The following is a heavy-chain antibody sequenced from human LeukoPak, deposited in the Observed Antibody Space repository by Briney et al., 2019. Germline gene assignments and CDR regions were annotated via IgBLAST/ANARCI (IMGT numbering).Heavy chain of an antibody. J-gene: IGHJ4*02. V-gene: IGHV1-8*01. CDR2: MNPNSGNT. Sequence: ASVKVSCKASGYTFTSYDINWVRQATGQGLEWMGWMNPNSGNTGYAQKFQGRVTMTRNTSISTAYMELSSLRSDDTAVYYCARVASKVILSGYYFGYWGQGTLVTVSS. CDR1: GYTFTSYD. D-gene: IGHD3-9*01. CDR3: ARVASKVILSGYYFGY.